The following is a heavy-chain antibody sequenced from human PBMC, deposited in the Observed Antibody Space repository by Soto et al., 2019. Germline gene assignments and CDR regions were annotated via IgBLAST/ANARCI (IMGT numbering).Heavy chain of an antibody. CDR2: ISGSGGST. Sequence: GGSLRLSCAASGFTFSSYAMSWVRQAPGKGLEWVSAISGSGGSTYYADSVKGRFTISRDNSKNTLYLQMNSLRAEDTAVYYCAKSRGLYSSSWNSFDYWGQGTLVTVSS. V-gene: IGHV3-23*01. CDR3: AKSRGLYSSSWNSFDY. J-gene: IGHJ4*02. D-gene: IGHD6-13*01. CDR1: GFTFSSYA.